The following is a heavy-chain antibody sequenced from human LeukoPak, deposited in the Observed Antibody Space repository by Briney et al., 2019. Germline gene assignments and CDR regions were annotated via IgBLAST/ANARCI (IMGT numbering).Heavy chain of an antibody. Sequence: ASVKVSCKASGYTFTSYGISWVRQAPGQGLEWMGWISAYNGNTNYAQKLQGRVTMTTDTSTSTAYMELRSLRSDDTAVYYCARVLLDYYGSGSYSATWGQGTLVTVSS. CDR1: GYTFTSYG. V-gene: IGHV1-18*01. CDR2: ISAYNGNT. D-gene: IGHD3-10*01. CDR3: ARVLLDYYGSGSYSAT. J-gene: IGHJ5*02.